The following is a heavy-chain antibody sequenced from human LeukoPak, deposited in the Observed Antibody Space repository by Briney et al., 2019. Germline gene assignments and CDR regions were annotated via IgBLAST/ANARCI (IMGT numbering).Heavy chain of an antibody. CDR2: ISSSNTYI. CDR1: GFTFSSYS. Sequence: GGSLRLSCAASGFTFSSYSMNWVRQAPGKGLEWVSSISSSNTYIYYADSVKGRFTISRDNAKNSLYLQLNSLRAEDTAVYYCAGSDTIGYLPREWDYWYFDRWGRGTLVTVSS. CDR3: AGSDTIGYLPREWDYWYFDR. J-gene: IGHJ2*01. V-gene: IGHV3-21*03. D-gene: IGHD3-22*01.